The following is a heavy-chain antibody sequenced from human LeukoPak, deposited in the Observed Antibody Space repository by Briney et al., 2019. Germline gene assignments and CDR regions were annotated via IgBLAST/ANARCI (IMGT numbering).Heavy chain of an antibody. V-gene: IGHV3-21*01. Sequence: GGSLRLSCAASGFTFSSYSMNWVRQAPGKGLEWVSSISSSSSYIYYADSVKGRFTISRDNAKNSLYLQMNSLRAEDTAVYYCARIPRMADYYDRSGSDYWGQGTLVTVSS. CDR2: ISSSSSYI. J-gene: IGHJ4*02. D-gene: IGHD3-22*01. CDR3: ARIPRMADYYDRSGSDY. CDR1: GFTFSSYS.